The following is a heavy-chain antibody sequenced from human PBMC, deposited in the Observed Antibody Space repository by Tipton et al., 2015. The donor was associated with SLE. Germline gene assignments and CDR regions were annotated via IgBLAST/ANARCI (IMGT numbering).Heavy chain of an antibody. CDR2: IYGGGNT. D-gene: IGHD5/OR15-5a*01. J-gene: IGHJ6*02. CDR3: TRDPGQVYDNCLDA. CDR1: EFFVSNYY. V-gene: IGHV3-53*05. Sequence: SLRLSCAASEFFVSNYYMSWVRQAPGKGLEWVSVIYGGGNTYYAHSVKGRVTISRDNTKNTLYLQMNSLRGEDTAVYCCTRDPGQVYDNCLDAWGRATTVPVSS.